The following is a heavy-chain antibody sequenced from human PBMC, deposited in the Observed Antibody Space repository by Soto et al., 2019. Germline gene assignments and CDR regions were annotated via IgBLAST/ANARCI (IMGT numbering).Heavy chain of an antibody. CDR2: IYYSGST. CDR3: ARVRYFDWLFPKPDYFDY. V-gene: IGHV4-59*01. Sequence: SETLSLTCTVSDGSISSYYWSWIRQPPGKGLEWIVYIYYSGSTNYNPSLKSRVTISVDTSKNQFSLKLSSVTAADTAVYYCARVRYFDWLFPKPDYFDYWGQGTLVTVSS. J-gene: IGHJ4*02. CDR1: DGSISSYY. D-gene: IGHD3-9*01.